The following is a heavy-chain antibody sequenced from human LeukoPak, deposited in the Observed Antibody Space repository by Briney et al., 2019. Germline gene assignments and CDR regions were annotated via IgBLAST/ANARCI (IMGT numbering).Heavy chain of an antibody. D-gene: IGHD1-26*01. J-gene: IGHJ4*02. V-gene: IGHV4-4*02. Sequence: SGTLSLTCAVSGGSISSSNWWSWVRQPPGKGLEWIGEIFHSGSTNYNPSLKSRVTMSVDTSKNQFSLKLSSVTAADTAVYYCARARSYYPFDYWGQGTLVTVSS. CDR2: IFHSGST. CDR1: GGSISSSNW. CDR3: ARARSYYPFDY.